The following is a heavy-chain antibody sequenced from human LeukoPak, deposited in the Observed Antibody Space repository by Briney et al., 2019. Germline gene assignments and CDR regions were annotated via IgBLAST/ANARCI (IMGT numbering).Heavy chain of an antibody. Sequence: GGSLRLSCAASGFTFSSYWMSWVRQAPGKGLEWVAVISYDGSNKYYADSVKGRFTISRDNSKNTLYLQMNSLRAEDTAVYYCAKDGTYCSGGSCYVDYWGQGTLVTVSS. CDR1: GFTFSSYW. CDR2: ISYDGSNK. V-gene: IGHV3-30*18. D-gene: IGHD2-15*01. J-gene: IGHJ4*02. CDR3: AKDGTYCSGGSCYVDY.